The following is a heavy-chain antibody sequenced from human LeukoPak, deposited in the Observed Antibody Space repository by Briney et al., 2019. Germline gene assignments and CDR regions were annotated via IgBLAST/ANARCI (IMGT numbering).Heavy chain of an antibody. J-gene: IGHJ4*02. Sequence: SVKVSCKASGGTFSSYAISWVRQAPGQGLEWMGGIIPIFGTANYAQKFQGRVTITTDESTSTAYMELSSLRSEDAAVYYCARHMGIAAPFDYWGQGTLVTVSS. CDR3: ARHMGIAAPFDY. V-gene: IGHV1-69*05. CDR2: IIPIFGTA. D-gene: IGHD6-13*01. CDR1: GGTFSSYA.